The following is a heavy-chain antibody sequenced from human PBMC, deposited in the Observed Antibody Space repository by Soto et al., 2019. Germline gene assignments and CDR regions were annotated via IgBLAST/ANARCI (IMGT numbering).Heavy chain of an antibody. CDR1: GFTFSDSW. CDR3: VRGGSNSAS. CDR2: IKPDESEK. Sequence: EVQLVESGGGLVQPGGSLRLSCTASGFTFSDSWMTWVRQAPGQGLEWVARIKPDESEKKYADSVKGRFSISRDNAKKSMYVQMDSLRGEDTAVYYCVRGGSNSASWGQGTLVTVSS. V-gene: IGHV3-7*01. D-gene: IGHD4-4*01. J-gene: IGHJ5*02.